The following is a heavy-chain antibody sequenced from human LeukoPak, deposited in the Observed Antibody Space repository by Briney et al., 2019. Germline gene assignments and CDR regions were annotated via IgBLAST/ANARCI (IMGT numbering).Heavy chain of an antibody. CDR1: GFTFSSYG. CDR2: IRYDGSNK. V-gene: IGHV3-30*02. J-gene: IGHJ1*01. Sequence: PGGSLRLSCAASGFTFSSYGMHWVRQAPGKGLEWVAFIRYDGSNKYYADSVKGRFTISRDNSKNTLYLQMNSLRAEDTAVYYCAKRSDNYDSSGWFYFQHWGQGTLVTVSS. CDR3: AKRSDNYDSSGWFYFQH. D-gene: IGHD3-22*01.